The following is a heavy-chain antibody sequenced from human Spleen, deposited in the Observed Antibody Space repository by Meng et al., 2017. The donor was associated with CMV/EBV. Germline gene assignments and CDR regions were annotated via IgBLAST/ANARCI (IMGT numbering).Heavy chain of an antibody. D-gene: IGHD1-26*01. J-gene: IGHJ3*01. Sequence: KTSGYNLTSYYIHWVRQAHGHGLEWMGIANPSGAATRYAQKFQGRVTMNREKATSTVYMGLRSLRSEDTAVYECARQSGNYYGAFDVWGQGTMVTVSS. CDR2: ANPSGAAT. CDR1: GYNLTSYY. V-gene: IGHV1-46*01. CDR3: ARQSGNYYGAFDV.